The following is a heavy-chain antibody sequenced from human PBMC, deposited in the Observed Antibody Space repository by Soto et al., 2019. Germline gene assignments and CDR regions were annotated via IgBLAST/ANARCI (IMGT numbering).Heavy chain of an antibody. CDR3: ARACYGSGIVCYYGMDV. V-gene: IGHV4-34*01. CDR2: INHSGST. CDR1: GGSFSGYY. J-gene: IGHJ6*02. D-gene: IGHD3-10*01. Sequence: SETLSLTCAVYGGSFSGYYWSWIRQPPGKGLEWIGEINHSGSTNYNPSLKSRVTISVDTSKNQFSLKLSSVTAADTAVYYCARACYGSGIVCYYGMDVWGQGTTVTVSS.